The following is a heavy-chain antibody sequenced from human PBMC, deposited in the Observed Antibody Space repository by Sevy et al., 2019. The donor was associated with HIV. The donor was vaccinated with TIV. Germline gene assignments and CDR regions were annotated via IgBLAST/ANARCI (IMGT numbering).Heavy chain of an antibody. CDR3: GRSAQQLRGFDY. V-gene: IGHV3-21*01. D-gene: IGHD6-13*01. CDR2: ISSNSNYI. Sequence: GGSLRLSCAASGFTFSSYSMNWVRQAPGKGLEWVSSISSNSNYIYYGDLVKGRFTISRDNAKNSLHLQMNSLRADDTAVYYCGRSAQQLRGFDYWGQGTLVTVSS. J-gene: IGHJ4*02. CDR1: GFTFSSYS.